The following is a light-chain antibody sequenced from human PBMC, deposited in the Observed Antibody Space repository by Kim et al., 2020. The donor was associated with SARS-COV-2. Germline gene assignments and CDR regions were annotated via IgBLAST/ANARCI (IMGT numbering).Light chain of an antibody. J-gene: IGLJ3*02. CDR1: SSDVGAYNY. V-gene: IGLV2-11*01. CDR2: DVS. Sequence: GQSVTISCTGTSSDVGAYNYVSWYLQHPGKAPKLMIYDVSDRPSGVPDRFSGSKSGNTASLTISGLQAEDEADYYCCSYAGSYTWVFGGGTQLTVL. CDR3: CSYAGSYTWV.